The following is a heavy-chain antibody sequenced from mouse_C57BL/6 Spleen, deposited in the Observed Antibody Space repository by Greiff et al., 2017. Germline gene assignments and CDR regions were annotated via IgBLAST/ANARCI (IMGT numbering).Heavy chain of an antibody. CDR2: INPSTGGT. D-gene: IGHD2-2*01. CDR3: ARRGYDYYAMDY. J-gene: IGHJ4*01. V-gene: IGHV1-42*01. CDR1: GYSFTGYY. Sequence: VQLKQSGPELVKPGASVKISCKASGYSFTGYYMNWVKQSPEKSLEWIGEINPSTGGTTYNQKFKAKATLTVDKSSSTAYMQLKSLTSEDSAVYYCARRGYDYYAMDYWGQGTSVTVSS.